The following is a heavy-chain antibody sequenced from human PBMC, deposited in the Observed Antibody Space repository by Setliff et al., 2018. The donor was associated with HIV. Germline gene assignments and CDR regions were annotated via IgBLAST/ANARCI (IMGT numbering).Heavy chain of an antibody. CDR3: ARSPSYRSSWEYYFDY. CDR1: GGSIDNYY. D-gene: IGHD6-13*01. Sequence: PSETLSLTCTVSGGSIDNYYWSWVQQPPGKGLEWIGYIYSSGSTNYNPSLKSRVTISVDTSKRQFSLKLNSVTAADTAVYYCARSPSYRSSWEYYFDYWGQGRLVTVSS. CDR2: IYSSGST. V-gene: IGHV4-59*01. J-gene: IGHJ4*02.